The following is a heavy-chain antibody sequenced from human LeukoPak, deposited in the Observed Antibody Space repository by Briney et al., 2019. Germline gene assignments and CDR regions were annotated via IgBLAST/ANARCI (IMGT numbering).Heavy chain of an antibody. V-gene: IGHV4-61*02. Sequence: SETLSLTCTVSGGSISSGSYYWSWIRQPAGKGLEWIGRIYTSGSTNYNPSLKSRVTISVGTSKNQFSLKLSSVTAADTAVYYCARGASRGYDFWSGYRDYFDYWGQGTLVTVSS. D-gene: IGHD3-3*01. J-gene: IGHJ4*02. CDR3: ARGASRGYDFWSGYRDYFDY. CDR2: IYTSGST. CDR1: GGSISSGSYY.